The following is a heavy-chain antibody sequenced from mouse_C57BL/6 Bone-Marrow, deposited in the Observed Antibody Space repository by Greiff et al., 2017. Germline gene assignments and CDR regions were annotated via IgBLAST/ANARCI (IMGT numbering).Heavy chain of an antibody. J-gene: IGHJ1*03. CDR3: ARPYYSNYWYFDV. Sequence: QVQLQPGAALVMPGASVKMSCKASGYTFTSYWITWVKQKPGQGLEWIGDIYPGSVSTNYNEKFKSKATLTVDTSSSPAYMKLSSLTSEDSAVYYCARPYYSNYWYFDVWCTGTTVTVSS. V-gene: IGHV1-55*01. CDR1: GYTFTSYW. CDR2: IYPGSVST. D-gene: IGHD2-5*01.